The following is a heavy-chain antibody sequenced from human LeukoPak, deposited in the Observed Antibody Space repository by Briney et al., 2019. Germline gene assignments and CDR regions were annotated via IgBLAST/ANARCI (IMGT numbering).Heavy chain of an antibody. J-gene: IGHJ4*02. D-gene: IGHD3-10*01. Sequence: SETLSLTCSVSGGSISSGGYYWSWIRQHPGKGLEWIGYNTYYNPSLKSRVTISVDTSKNQFPLKLSSVTAADTAVYYCARVGTYGSGSYLSWLDYWGQGTLVTVSS. V-gene: IGHV4-31*03. CDR1: GGSISSGGYY. CDR2: NT. CDR3: ARVGTYGSGSYLSWLDY.